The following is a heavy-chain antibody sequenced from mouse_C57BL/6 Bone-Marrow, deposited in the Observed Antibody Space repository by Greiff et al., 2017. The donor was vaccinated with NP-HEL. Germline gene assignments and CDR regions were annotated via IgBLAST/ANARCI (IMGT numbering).Heavy chain of an antibody. CDR1: GFTFSDYG. CDR2: ISNLAYSI. CDR3: ARHGRWFSYAMDY. J-gene: IGHJ4*01. Sequence: DVKLQESGGGLVQPGGSLKLSCAASGFTFSDYGMAWVRQAPRKGPEWVAFISNLAYSIYYADTVTGRFTISRENAKNTLYLEMSSLRSEDTAMYYCARHGRWFSYAMDYWGQGTSVTVSS. V-gene: IGHV5-15*01. D-gene: IGHD2-3*01.